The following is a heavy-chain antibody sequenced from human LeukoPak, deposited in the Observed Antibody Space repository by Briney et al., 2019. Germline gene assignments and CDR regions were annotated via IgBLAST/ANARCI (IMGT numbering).Heavy chain of an antibody. CDR3: AGRDYYGSGRPFDY. J-gene: IGHJ4*02. D-gene: IGHD3-10*01. V-gene: IGHV5-51*01. CDR1: GYSFNTYG. CDR2: IYPGDSDT. Sequence: GESLKISCKASGYSFNTYGIGWVRQMPGKGLEWMAIIYPGDSDTRYSPSFQGQVTISADKSISTAYLQWSSLKASDTAMYYCAGRDYYGSGRPFDYWGQGTLVTVSS.